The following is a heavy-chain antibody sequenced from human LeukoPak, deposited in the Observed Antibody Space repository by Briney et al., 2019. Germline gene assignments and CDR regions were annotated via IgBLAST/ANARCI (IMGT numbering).Heavy chain of an antibody. CDR3: ARDRFWSGYFQH. Sequence: GGSLRLSCAASGFTFSSYSMNWIRQAPGKGLEWVSYISSSGSTIYYADSVKGRFTISRDNAKNSLYLQMNSLRAEDTAVYYCARDRFWSGYFQHWGQGTLVTVSS. J-gene: IGHJ4*02. V-gene: IGHV3-48*04. CDR2: ISSSGSTI. CDR1: GFTFSSYS. D-gene: IGHD3-3*01.